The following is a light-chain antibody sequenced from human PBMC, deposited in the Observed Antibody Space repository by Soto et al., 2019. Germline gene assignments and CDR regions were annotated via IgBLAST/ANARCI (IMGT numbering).Light chain of an antibody. CDR3: QEYDGAPPIT. Sequence: EIVLTQSPGTLSLSPGYRATLSFRASQTFSNSFLSWFQQIPGQAPRLLIYGASMRATGIPDRFSGSGSGTDFTLTIRRLEPEDLAVYYCQEYDGAPPITFGLGTRLEIK. CDR2: GAS. CDR1: QTFSNSF. V-gene: IGKV3-20*01. J-gene: IGKJ5*01.